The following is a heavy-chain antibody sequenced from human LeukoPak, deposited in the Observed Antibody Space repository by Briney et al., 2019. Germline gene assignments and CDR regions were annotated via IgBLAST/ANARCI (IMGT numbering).Heavy chain of an antibody. Sequence: PGGSLRLSCAASEFTFSSYTMNWVRQAPGKGLEWVSSISSSSSYIYYADSVKGRFTISRDNAKNSLYLQMNSLRAEDTAVYYCAKSEAGNDAFDIWGQGTMVTVSS. CDR2: ISSSSSYI. CDR1: EFTFSSYT. CDR3: AKSEAGNDAFDI. V-gene: IGHV3-21*01. D-gene: IGHD1-14*01. J-gene: IGHJ3*02.